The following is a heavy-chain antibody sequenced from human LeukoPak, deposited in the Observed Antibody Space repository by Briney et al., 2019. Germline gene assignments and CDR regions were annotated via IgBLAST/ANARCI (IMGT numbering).Heavy chain of an antibody. Sequence: ASVKVSCKASGYTFTSYGISWVRQAPGQGLECMGWISAYNGNTNYAQKLQGRVTMTTDTSTSTAYMELRSLRSDDTAVYYCARFGAGYCSGGSCSNFDYWGQGTLVTVSS. CDR2: ISAYNGNT. D-gene: IGHD2-15*01. CDR3: ARFGAGYCSGGSCSNFDY. V-gene: IGHV1-18*01. CDR1: GYTFTSYG. J-gene: IGHJ4*02.